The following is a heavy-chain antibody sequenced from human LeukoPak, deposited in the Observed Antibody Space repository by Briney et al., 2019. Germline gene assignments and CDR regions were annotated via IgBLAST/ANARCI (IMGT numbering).Heavy chain of an antibody. V-gene: IGHV1-18*01. CDR2: ISAYNGNT. Sequence: GASVKVSCTASGYTFTSYGISWVRQAPGQGLEWMGWISAYNGNTNYAQKLQGRVTMTTDTSTSTAYMELRSLRSDDTAVYYCARGRGGSSWSYDAFDIGGQGTMVTVSS. D-gene: IGHD6-13*01. J-gene: IGHJ3*02. CDR3: ARGRGGSSWSYDAFDI. CDR1: GYTFTSYG.